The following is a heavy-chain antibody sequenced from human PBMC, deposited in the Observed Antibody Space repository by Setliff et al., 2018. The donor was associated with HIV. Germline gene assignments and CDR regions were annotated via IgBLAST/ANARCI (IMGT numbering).Heavy chain of an antibody. V-gene: IGHV4-59*08. Sequence: LSLTCTVSGGLINSHYWNWIRQAPGKGLEWIGCVYYRGGVTYNPSLSSRVTISVDTSKNQFSLSLSSVTAGDTAIYFCARTSRLHPFDYWGQGKLVTVSS. D-gene: IGHD2-21*02. CDR2: VYYRGGV. CDR1: GGLINSHY. CDR3: ARTSRLHPFDY. J-gene: IGHJ4*02.